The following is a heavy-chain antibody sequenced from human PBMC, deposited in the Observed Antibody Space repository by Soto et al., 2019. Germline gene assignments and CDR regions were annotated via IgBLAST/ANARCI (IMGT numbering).Heavy chain of an antibody. CDR2: ISAHNGNT. J-gene: IGHJ4*02. V-gene: IGHV1-18*01. CDR3: ARGRHGDY. Sequence: ASVKVSCKGSGYTFTSYGITWVRQAPGQGLEWMGWISAHNGNTDYAQKLQGRVTVTRDTSTSTAYMELRSLRSDDTAVYYCARGRHGDYWGQGALVTVS. CDR1: GYTFTSYG.